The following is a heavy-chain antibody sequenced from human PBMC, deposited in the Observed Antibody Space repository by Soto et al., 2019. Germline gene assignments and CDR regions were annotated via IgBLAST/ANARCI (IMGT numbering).Heavy chain of an antibody. Sequence: RGESLKISCKGSGYSFTSYWIGWVRQMPGKGLEWMGRIDPSDSYTNYSPSFQGHVTISADKSISTAYLQWSSLKASDTAMYYCARLGPELLWFGELSTPSHYYCIDVWGQGTTVTVSS. CDR2: IDPSDSYT. J-gene: IGHJ6*02. V-gene: IGHV5-10-1*01. D-gene: IGHD3-10*01. CDR1: GYSFTSYW. CDR3: ARLGPELLWFGELSTPSHYYCIDV.